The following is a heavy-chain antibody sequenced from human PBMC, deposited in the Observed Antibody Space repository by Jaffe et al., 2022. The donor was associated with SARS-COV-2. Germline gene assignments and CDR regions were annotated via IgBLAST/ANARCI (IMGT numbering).Heavy chain of an antibody. V-gene: IGHV3-30*18. CDR2: ISYDGSNK. CDR3: AKDGGYYYDSSGYSAAYYFDY. D-gene: IGHD3-22*01. J-gene: IGHJ4*02. CDR1: GFTFSSYG. Sequence: QVQLVESGGGVVQPGRSLRLSCAASGFTFSSYGMHWVRQAPGKGLEWVAVISYDGSNKYYADSVKGRFTISRDNSKNTLYLQMNSLRAEDTAVYYCAKDGGYYYDSSGYSAAYYFDYWGQGTLVTVSS.